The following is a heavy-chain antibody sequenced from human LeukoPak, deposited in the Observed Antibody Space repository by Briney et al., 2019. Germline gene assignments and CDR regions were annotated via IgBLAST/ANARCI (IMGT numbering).Heavy chain of an antibody. J-gene: IGHJ4*02. V-gene: IGHV3-53*01. CDR3: ARVRWGRNPGFDH. D-gene: IGHD4-23*01. Sequence: GGSLRLSCAASGFTVNNNYMSWVRQAPGKGLEWVSVIYSDGRTYYADSVKGRFTISRDNSKSTLYLQMNSLRAEDTAVYYCARVRWGRNPGFDHWGQGTLVTVSS. CDR2: IYSDGRT. CDR1: GFTVNNNY.